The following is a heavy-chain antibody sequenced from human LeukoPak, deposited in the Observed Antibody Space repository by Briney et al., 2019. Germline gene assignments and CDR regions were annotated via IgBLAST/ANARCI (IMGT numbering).Heavy chain of an antibody. Sequence: PSETLSLTCTVPGGSISSGDYYWGWIRQPPGKGLEWIGYIYYSGSTYYNPSLKSRVTISVDTSKNQFSLKLSSVTAADTAVYYCARELQQLGYWYFDLWGRGTLVTVSS. CDR2: IYYSGST. V-gene: IGHV4-30-4*01. CDR3: ARELQQLGYWYFDL. CDR1: GGSISSGDYY. D-gene: IGHD6-13*01. J-gene: IGHJ2*01.